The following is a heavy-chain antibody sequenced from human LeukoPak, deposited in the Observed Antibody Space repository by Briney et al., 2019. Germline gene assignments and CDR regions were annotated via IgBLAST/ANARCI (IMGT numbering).Heavy chain of an antibody. CDR1: GYTFTSYD. D-gene: IGHD6-19*01. J-gene: IGHJ6*02. CDR2: MNPNSGNT. Sequence: GASVKVSCKASGYTFTSYDINWVRQATGQGLEWMGWMNPNSGNTGYAQKFQGRVTMTRNTSISTAYMELRSLRSDDTAVYYCARALVAGMVIYYYGMDVWGQGTTVTVAS. CDR3: ARALVAGMVIYYYGMDV. V-gene: IGHV1-8*01.